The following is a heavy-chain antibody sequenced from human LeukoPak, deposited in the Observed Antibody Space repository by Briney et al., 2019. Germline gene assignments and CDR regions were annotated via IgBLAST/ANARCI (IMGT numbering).Heavy chain of an antibody. V-gene: IGHV3-21*01. CDR3: ARIGVGIRQWLFDY. J-gene: IGHJ4*02. CDR1: GFTFSSYR. D-gene: IGHD6-19*01. CDR2: ISGTGDYL. Sequence: GGSLRLSCSASGFTFSSYRMNWVRQPPGKGLEWVSSISGTGDYLYYADSVKGRFTISRDNAKNTLYLQMNSLRAEDTAVYYCARIGVGIRQWLFDYWGQGTLVTVSS.